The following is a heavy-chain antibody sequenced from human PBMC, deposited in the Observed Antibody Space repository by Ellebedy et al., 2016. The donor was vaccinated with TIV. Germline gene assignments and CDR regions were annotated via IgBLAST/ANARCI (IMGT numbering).Heavy chain of an antibody. CDR1: GASISSNGFF. J-gene: IGHJ4*02. Sequence: PETLSLTXSVSGASISSNGFFWAWIRHSPGKGLEWIGNIYHSGSDYYTPSLERRVTISVDKARNQFSLRLPAMTAADTAIYYCARGAGRGRYFDFWGPGILVAVSS. CDR2: IYHSGSD. V-gene: IGHV4-39*07. CDR3: ARGAGRGRYFDF. D-gene: IGHD1-14*01.